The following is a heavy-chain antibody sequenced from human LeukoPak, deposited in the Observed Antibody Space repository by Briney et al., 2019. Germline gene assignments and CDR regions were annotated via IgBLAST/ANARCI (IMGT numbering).Heavy chain of an antibody. CDR1: GFTFSNFW. J-gene: IGHJ4*02. CDR2: IKQDGSEK. V-gene: IGHV3-7*01. D-gene: IGHD1-14*01. CDR3: ARGRRVLDN. Sequence: GGSLRLSCAASGFTFSNFWMSWVRQTPGKGLEWVADIKQDGSEKYYVDSVKGRFTISRDSAKNSLSLQMNSLRAEDTAVYYCARGRRVLDNWGQGALVTVSS.